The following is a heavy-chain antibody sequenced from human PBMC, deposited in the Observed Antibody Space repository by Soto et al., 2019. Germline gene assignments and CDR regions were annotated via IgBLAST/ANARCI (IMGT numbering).Heavy chain of an antibody. Sequence: QVQLQESGPGLVKPSQTLSLTCTLSGGSISSEGYYWTWIRQHPGKGLEWIGDFYYSGTTSYNPNIKSRLTITVETSNNPCSMRLSSVNAADTEMYYCARRHDILAGSDSFDVWGRMTMVTVSS. CDR1: GGSISSEGYY. V-gene: IGHV4-31*03. D-gene: IGHD3-9*01. J-gene: IGHJ3*01. CDR2: FYYSGTT. CDR3: ARRHDILAGSDSFDV.